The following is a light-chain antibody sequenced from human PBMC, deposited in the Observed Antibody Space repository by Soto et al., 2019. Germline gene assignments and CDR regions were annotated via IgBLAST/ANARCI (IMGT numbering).Light chain of an antibody. Sequence: EIVMTQSPATLSVSPGERATLSCRASQSVSSNLAWYQQKPGQAPRLLIYGASTSATGIPARFSGSGSGTEFTLTISILQSEDFAFYYCQQYNNWPPLTFGGGTKVEIK. CDR1: QSVSSN. J-gene: IGKJ4*01. CDR3: QQYNNWPPLT. CDR2: GAS. V-gene: IGKV3-15*01.